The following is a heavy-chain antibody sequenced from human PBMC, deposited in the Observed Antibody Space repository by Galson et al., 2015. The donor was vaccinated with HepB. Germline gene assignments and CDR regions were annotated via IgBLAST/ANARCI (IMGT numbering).Heavy chain of an antibody. CDR1: GFTFSSYG. J-gene: IGHJ5*02. CDR3: ARDSSSSVWWFDP. D-gene: IGHD6-6*01. CDR2: IWYDGSNK. V-gene: IGHV3-33*01. Sequence: SLRLSCAASGFTFSSYGMHWVRQAPGKGLEWVAVIWYDGSNKYYADSVKGRFTISRDNSKNTLYLQMNSLRAEDTAVYYCARDSSSSVWWFDPWGQGTLVTVSS.